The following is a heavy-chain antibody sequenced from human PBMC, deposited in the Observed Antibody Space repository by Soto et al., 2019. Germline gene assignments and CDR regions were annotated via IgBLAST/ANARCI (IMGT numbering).Heavy chain of an antibody. D-gene: IGHD2-2*01. V-gene: IGHV3-23*01. CDR3: AKWRGDPVVDRYYYGMDV. J-gene: IGHJ6*02. Sequence: PGGSLRLSCAASGFTFSSYAMSWVRQAPGKGLEWVSAISGSGGSTYYADSVKGRFTISRDNSKNTLYLQMNSLRAEDTAVYYCAKWRGDPVVDRYYYGMDVWGQGTTVTVCS. CDR1: GFTFSSYA. CDR2: ISGSGGST.